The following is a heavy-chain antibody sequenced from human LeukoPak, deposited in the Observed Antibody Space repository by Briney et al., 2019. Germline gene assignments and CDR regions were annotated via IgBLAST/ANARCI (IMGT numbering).Heavy chain of an antibody. CDR3: AADLDYYGSGSFGPTLYFFDY. J-gene: IGHJ4*02. CDR1: GFTFTSSA. D-gene: IGHD3-10*01. CDR2: IVVGSGNT. Sequence: ASVKVSCKASGFTFTSSAVQWVRQARGQRLEWIGWIVVGSGNTNYAQKFQERVTITRDMSTSTAYMELSSLRSEDTAVYYCAADLDYYGSGSFGPTLYFFDYWGQGTLVTVSS. V-gene: IGHV1-58*01.